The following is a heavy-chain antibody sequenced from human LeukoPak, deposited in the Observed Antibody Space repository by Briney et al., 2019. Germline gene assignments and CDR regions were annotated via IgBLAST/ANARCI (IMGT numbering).Heavy chain of an antibody. J-gene: IGHJ4*02. CDR3: AKGAWFGELTPYV. CDR2: INWNSGST. CDR1: GFTFDDYG. V-gene: IGHV3-20*04. D-gene: IGHD3-10*01. Sequence: GGSLRLSCAASGFTFDDYGMSWVRQAPGKGLEWVSGINWNSGSTGYANSAKGRFTISRDNAKNSLYLQMNSLRAEDTAVYYCAKGAWFGELTPYVWGQGTLVTVSS.